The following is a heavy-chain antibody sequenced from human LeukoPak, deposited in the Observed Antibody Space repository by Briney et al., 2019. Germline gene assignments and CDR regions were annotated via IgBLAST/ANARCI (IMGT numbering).Heavy chain of an antibody. CDR2: INPNSGGT. D-gene: IGHD4-17*01. CDR1: GYTFTGYY. V-gene: IGHV1-2*02. J-gene: IGHJ4*02. CDR3: ARDLDYGGKDDY. Sequence: ASVKVSCKASGYTFTGYYMHWVRQAPGQGLGWMGWINPNSGGTNYAQKFQGRVTMTRDTSISTAYMELSRLRSDDTAVYYCARDLDYGGKDDYWGQGTLVTVSS.